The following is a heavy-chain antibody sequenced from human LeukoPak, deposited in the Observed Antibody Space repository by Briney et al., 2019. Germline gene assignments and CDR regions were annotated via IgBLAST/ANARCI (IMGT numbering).Heavy chain of an antibody. J-gene: IGHJ4*02. Sequence: PGGSLRISCAASGPTVSSNCMSWVRQAPGKGLEWVSFIYSGGNTYYADSVKSRFTISRDNSKNTVHLQMNSLRAEDTAMYYCARRAGDYSHPYDYWGQGTLVTVSS. D-gene: IGHD3-22*01. CDR3: ARRAGDYSHPYDY. V-gene: IGHV3-53*01. CDR2: IYSGGNT. CDR1: GPTVSSNC.